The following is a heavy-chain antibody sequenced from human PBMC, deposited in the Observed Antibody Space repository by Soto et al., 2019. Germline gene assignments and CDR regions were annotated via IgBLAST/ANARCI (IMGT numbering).Heavy chain of an antibody. V-gene: IGHV1-8*01. CDR3: NIGSWSGEVFDI. CDR1: GYTFTSYD. CDR2: MNPNSGNT. J-gene: IGHJ3*02. Sequence: ASVKVSCKASGYTFTSYDINWVRQATGQGLEWMGWMNPNSGNTGYAQKFQGRVTMTRNTSISTAYMELSSLRSEDTAVYYCNIGSWSGEVFDIWGQGTMVTVSS. D-gene: IGHD2-21*01.